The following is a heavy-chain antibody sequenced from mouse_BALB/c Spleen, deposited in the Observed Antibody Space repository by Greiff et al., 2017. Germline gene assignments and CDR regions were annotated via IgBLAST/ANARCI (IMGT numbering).Heavy chain of an antibody. CDR1: GYSITSGYN. D-gene: IGHD2-13*01. Sequence: DVHLVESGPGLVKPSQSLSLTCSVTGYSITSGYNWNWIRQFPGNKLEWMGYISNDGSNNYNPSLKNRISITRDTSKNQFFLKLNSVTTEDTAPYYCARDDYEGGYYFDYWGQGTTLTVSS. J-gene: IGHJ2*01. CDR3: ARDDYEGGYYFDY. V-gene: IGHV3-6*02. CDR2: ISNDGSN.